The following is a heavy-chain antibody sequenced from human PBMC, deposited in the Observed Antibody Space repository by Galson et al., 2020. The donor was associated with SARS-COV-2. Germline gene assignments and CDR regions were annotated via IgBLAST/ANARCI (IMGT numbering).Heavy chain of an antibody. D-gene: IGHD1-26*01. V-gene: IGHV3-48*02. CDR2: ISSTITVI. CDR1: GFSFSDYS. J-gene: IGHJ4*02. CDR3: VRAGYMGATSPLFDY. Sequence: GGSLRLSCAASGFSFSDYSVTWVRQAPGKGLEFISYISSTITVIYYADSVKGRFTISRDNAKNSLYLQMDSLRDDDTAVYYCVRAGYMGATSPLFDYWGQGTLVTVSS.